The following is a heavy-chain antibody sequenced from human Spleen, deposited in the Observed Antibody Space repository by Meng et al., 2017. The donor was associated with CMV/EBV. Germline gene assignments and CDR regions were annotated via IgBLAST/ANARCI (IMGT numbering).Heavy chain of an antibody. V-gene: IGHV3-7*01. Sequence: ESLKISCAASGFTFSSYGMHWVRQAPGKGLEWVANIKQDGSEKYYVDSVKGRFTISRDNAKNSLYLQMNSLRAEDTAVYYCASTGPETGIAVAGPLAPLDYWGQGTLVTVSS. CDR2: IKQDGSEK. CDR1: GFTFSSYG. D-gene: IGHD6-19*01. CDR3: ASTGPETGIAVAGPLAPLDY. J-gene: IGHJ4*02.